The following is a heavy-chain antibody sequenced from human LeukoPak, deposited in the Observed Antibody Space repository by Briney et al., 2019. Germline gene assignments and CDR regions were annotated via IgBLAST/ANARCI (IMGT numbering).Heavy chain of an antibody. Sequence: PGGSLRLSCAASGFTFSDYYMSWIRQAPGKGLEWVSYISSSGSTIYYADPVKGRFTISRDNAKNSLYLQMNSLRAEDTAVYYCARTRTLLTGYPHWFDPWGQGTLVTVSS. CDR2: ISSSGSTI. D-gene: IGHD3-9*01. J-gene: IGHJ5*02. V-gene: IGHV3-11*01. CDR1: GFTFSDYY. CDR3: ARTRTLLTGYPHWFDP.